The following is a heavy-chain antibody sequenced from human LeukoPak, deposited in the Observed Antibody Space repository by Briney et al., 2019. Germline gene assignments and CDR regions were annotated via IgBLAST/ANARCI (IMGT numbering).Heavy chain of an antibody. J-gene: IGHJ4*02. CDR1: GFTFSSYA. CDR2: ISGSGGST. V-gene: IGHV3-23*01. CDR3: AKLRKEGVLTYYYDSSGYNFDY. Sequence: GGSLRLSCAASGFTFSSYAMSWVRQAPGKGLEWVSAISGSGGSTYYADSVKGRLTISRDNSKSTLYLQMNSLRAEDTAVYYCAKLRKEGVLTYYYDSSGYNFDYWGQGTLVTVSS. D-gene: IGHD3-22*01.